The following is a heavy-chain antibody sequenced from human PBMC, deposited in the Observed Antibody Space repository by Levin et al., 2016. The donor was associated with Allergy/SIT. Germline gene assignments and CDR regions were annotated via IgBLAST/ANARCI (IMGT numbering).Heavy chain of an antibody. CDR2: ISYDGSNK. CDR3: ARARVAARIWDASDY. D-gene: IGHD6-6*01. Sequence: VRQAPGKGLEWVAVISYDGSNKYYADSVKGRFTISRDNSKNTLYLQMNSLRAEDTAVYYCARARVAARIWDASDYWGQGTLVTVSS. V-gene: IGHV3-30-3*01. J-gene: IGHJ4*02.